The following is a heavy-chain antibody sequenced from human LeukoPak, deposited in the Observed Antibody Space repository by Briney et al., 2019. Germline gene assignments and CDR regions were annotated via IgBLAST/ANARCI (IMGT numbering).Heavy chain of an antibody. CDR2: IYHSGST. CDR1: GYSISSGYY. J-gene: IGHJ4*02. Sequence: SETLSLTCTVSGYSISSGYYWGWIRQPPGKGLEWIASIYHSGSTYYNPSLKSRITMSVDTSKNQFSLKLSSVTAADTAVYYCARGPKVYYFDYWGQGTLVTVSS. V-gene: IGHV4-38-2*02. CDR3: ARGPKVYYFDY.